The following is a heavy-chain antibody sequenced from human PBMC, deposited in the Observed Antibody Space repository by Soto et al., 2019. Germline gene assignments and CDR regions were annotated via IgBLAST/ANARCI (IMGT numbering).Heavy chain of an antibody. Sequence: GGSLRLSCAASGLTFSSYTMNWVRQAPGKGPEWVSSISSSSNYIYYADSVKGRFSISRDNAKNSLYLQMNSLRAEDTAVYYCARQIVVVVAATHPDYWGQGTLVTVSS. D-gene: IGHD2-15*01. CDR1: GLTFSSYT. CDR2: ISSSSNYI. CDR3: ARQIVVVVAATHPDY. V-gene: IGHV3-21*06. J-gene: IGHJ4*02.